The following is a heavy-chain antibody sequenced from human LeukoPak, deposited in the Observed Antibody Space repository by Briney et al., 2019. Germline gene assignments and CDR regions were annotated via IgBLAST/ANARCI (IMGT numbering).Heavy chain of an antibody. V-gene: IGHV4-34*01. Sequence: SETLSLTCAIYGGSLSDSYWSWIRQPPGRGLEWIGEVYHTGSTNYNPSLKTRVTISVDTSKNQFSLEVTSVTAADTAMYYCARGPTRIFDYWGQGILVTVSS. CDR2: VYHTGST. CDR1: GGSLSDSY. CDR3: ARGPTRIFDY. J-gene: IGHJ4*02.